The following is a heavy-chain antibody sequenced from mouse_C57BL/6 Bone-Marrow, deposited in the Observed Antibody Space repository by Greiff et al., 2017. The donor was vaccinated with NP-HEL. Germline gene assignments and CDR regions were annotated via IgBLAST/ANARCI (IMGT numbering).Heavy chain of an antibody. D-gene: IGHD1-1*01. Sequence: QVQLQQSGPELVKPGASVKISCKASGYAFSSSWMNWVKQRPGKGLEWIGRIYPGDGDTNYNGKFKGKATLTADKSSSTAYMQLSSLTSEDSAVYCCARAHLLLRPLFAYWGQGTLVTASA. CDR3: ARAHLLLRPLFAY. CDR2: IYPGDGDT. V-gene: IGHV1-82*01. CDR1: GYAFSSSW. J-gene: IGHJ3*01.